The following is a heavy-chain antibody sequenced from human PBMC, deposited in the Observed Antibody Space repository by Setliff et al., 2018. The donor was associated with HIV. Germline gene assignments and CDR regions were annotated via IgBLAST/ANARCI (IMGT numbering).Heavy chain of an antibody. CDR2: IMPNSGGT. J-gene: IGHJ4*02. D-gene: IGHD1-7*01. Sequence: ASVKVSCKASGYTLTDYYMHWVRQVPGRGLEWMGWIMPNSGGTDYAQKFRGRITMSRDTSTSTVYMELSSLRSEDTAVYYCARQRMTGSTFDFDYWGQGTLVTVSS. CDR1: GYTLTDYY. V-gene: IGHV1-2*02. CDR3: ARQRMTGSTFDFDY.